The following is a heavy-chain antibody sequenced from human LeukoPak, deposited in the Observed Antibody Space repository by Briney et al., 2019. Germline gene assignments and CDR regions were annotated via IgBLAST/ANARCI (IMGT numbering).Heavy chain of an antibody. V-gene: IGHV4-59*08. CDR3: ARLASSGWSHCDY. J-gene: IGHJ4*02. CDR2: IYYSGST. CDR1: GGSISSYY. D-gene: IGHD6-19*01. Sequence: SQTLSLTCTVSGGSISSYYWSWIRQPPGKGLEWIGYIYYSGSTNYNPSLKSRVTISVDTSKNQFSLKMNSVTAADTAVYYCARLASSGWSHCDYWGQGTLVTVSS.